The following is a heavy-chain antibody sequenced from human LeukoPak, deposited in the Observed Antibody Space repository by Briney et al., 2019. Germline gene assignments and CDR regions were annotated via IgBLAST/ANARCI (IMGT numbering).Heavy chain of an antibody. CDR2: MNPNSGNT. V-gene: IGHV1-8*01. CDR1: GYTFTSYD. J-gene: IGHJ4*02. CDR3: AGGRDYGGNFDY. Sequence: ASVKVSCKASGYTFTSYDINWVRQATGQGLEWMGWMNPNSGNTGYAQKFQGRVTMTRNTSISTAYMELSSLRSEDTAVYYCAGGRDYGGNFDYWGQGTLVTVSS. D-gene: IGHD4-23*01.